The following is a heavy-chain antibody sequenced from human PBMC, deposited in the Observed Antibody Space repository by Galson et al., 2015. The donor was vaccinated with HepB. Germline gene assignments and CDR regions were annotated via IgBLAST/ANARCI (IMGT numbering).Heavy chain of an antibody. CDR1: GFPFSNFW. V-gene: IGHV3-74*01. D-gene: IGHD1-26*01. Sequence: SLRLSCAASGFPFSNFWMHWVRQVPGKGLVWVSLIKGDGTSTRYTGSVKGRFTISRDNAKNTLFLQMNSLRPEDTAVYYCASLGWGGSDYWGQGTLVTVSS. J-gene: IGHJ4*02. CDR2: IKGDGTST. CDR3: ASLGWGGSDY.